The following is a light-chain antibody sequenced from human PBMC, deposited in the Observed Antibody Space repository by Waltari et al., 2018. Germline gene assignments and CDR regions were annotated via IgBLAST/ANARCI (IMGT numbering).Light chain of an antibody. CDR1: QSLLDSEDGNTY. CDR2: EVS. Sequence: DIVMTQTPLSLPVTPGQPACIACRSSQSLLDSEDGNTYLQWYLQKPGQSPQVLIYEVSNRASGVPDRFSGSGSDTDFTLKISRVEADDVGIYYCMQALEFPLTFGGGTKVEI. CDR3: MQALEFPLT. V-gene: IGKV2-40*01. J-gene: IGKJ4*01.